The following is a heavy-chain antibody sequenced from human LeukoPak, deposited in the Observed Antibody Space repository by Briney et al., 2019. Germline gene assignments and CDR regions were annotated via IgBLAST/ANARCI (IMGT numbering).Heavy chain of an antibody. CDR2: INPNSGGT. Sequence: ASVKVSCKASGYTFTNYYIHWVRQAPGQGLEWMGWINPNSGGTNYAQKFQGRVTMTRDTSISTAYMELSRLRSDDTAVYYCARVWVEVGNVGSFDYWGQGTLVTVSS. J-gene: IGHJ4*02. D-gene: IGHD7-27*01. CDR3: ARVWVEVGNVGSFDY. V-gene: IGHV1-2*02. CDR1: GYTFTNYY.